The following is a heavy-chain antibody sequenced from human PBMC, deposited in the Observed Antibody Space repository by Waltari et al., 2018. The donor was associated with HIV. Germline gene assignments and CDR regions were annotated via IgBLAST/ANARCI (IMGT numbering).Heavy chain of an antibody. CDR1: SFTLAPDG. D-gene: IGHD3-3*01. CDR2: ISAYNGHT. CDR3: ARALWSGYYTPYYFDY. J-gene: IGHJ4*02. V-gene: IGHV1-18*04. Sequence: AKLPRSGPEGPRPGASVEVPWNVSSFTLAPDGARWVRQAPGQGLEWMGWISAYNGHTNYAQKLQGRVTMTTDTSTSTAYMDLRSLRSDDTAFYYCARALWSGYYTPYYFDYWGQGTLVTVSS.